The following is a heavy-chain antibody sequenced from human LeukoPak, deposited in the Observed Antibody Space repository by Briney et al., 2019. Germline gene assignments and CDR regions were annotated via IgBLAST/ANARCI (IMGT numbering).Heavy chain of an antibody. CDR3: TRLAGGDAFDI. CDR1: GFTFSGSA. Sequence: PGGSLRLSCAASGFTFSGSAMHWVRQASGKALEWVGRIRSKANGYTTAYGASVKGRFTISRDDSQRATYVQMNSLKIEDTAVYYCTRLAGGDAFDIWGPGTMVTVS. CDR2: IRSKANGYTT. V-gene: IGHV3-73*01. J-gene: IGHJ3*02. D-gene: IGHD2-15*01.